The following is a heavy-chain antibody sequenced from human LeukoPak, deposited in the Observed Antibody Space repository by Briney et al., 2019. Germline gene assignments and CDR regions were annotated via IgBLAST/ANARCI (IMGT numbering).Heavy chain of an antibody. D-gene: IGHD1-26*01. CDR3: ARVPRTYTGSYYGLN. J-gene: IGHJ4*02. CDR1: GYTFSNYA. CDR2: ISGDYGQT. V-gene: IGHV1-18*01. Sequence: GASVNVSCKSAGYTFSNYAITWVRQGPAQGMEWMGWISGDYGQTKYAQNFQDRVTMTTDTPTSTAYLELKSLRSDGTDVYYCARVPRTYTGSYYGLNWGQGTLVTVSS.